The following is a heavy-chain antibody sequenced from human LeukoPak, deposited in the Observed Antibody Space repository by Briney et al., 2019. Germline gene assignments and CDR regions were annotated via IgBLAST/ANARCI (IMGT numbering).Heavy chain of an antibody. D-gene: IGHD3-22*01. Sequence: SETLSLTCTVSGGSISSGSYYWSWIRQPAGKGLEWIGRIYTSGSTNYNPSLKSRVTISVDKSKNQFSLELSSVTAADTAVYYCARRGIVVRSFDYWGQGTLVTVSS. J-gene: IGHJ4*02. CDR1: GGSISSGSYY. V-gene: IGHV4-61*02. CDR2: IYTSGST. CDR3: ARRGIVVRSFDY.